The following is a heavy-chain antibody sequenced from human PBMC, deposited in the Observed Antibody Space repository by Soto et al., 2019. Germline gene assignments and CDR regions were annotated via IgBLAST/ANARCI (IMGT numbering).Heavy chain of an antibody. Sequence: PGGSLRLSCVASGFTFTNVAMAWVRQAPGKGLEWVSSITDGGGSTAYADSLKGRLTISRDNAKSTLYQRMNNPRADDTAVYYCAKLYWNPRYFDYWGQGARFTVAS. CDR2: ITDGGGST. CDR3: AKLYWNPRYFDY. V-gene: IGHV3-23*01. J-gene: IGHJ4*02. CDR1: GFTFTNVA. D-gene: IGHD1-1*01.